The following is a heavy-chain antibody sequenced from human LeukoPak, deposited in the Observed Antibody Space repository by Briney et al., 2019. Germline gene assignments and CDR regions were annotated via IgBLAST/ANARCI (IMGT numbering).Heavy chain of an antibody. V-gene: IGHV3-21*01. D-gene: IGHD6-13*01. CDR3: ARDDIAAAFDY. CDR1: EFTFSSYS. CDR2: ISSSSSYI. J-gene: IGHJ4*02. Sequence: GGSLRLSCAASEFTFSSYSMNWVRQAPGKELEWVSSISSSSSYIYYADSVKGRFTISRDNAKNSLYLQMNSLRAEDTAVYYCARDDIAAAFDYWGQGTLVTVSS.